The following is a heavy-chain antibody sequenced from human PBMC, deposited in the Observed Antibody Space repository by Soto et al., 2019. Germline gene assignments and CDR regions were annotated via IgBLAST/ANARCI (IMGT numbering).Heavy chain of an antibody. Sequence: GGSLRLSCAASGFTFSSYAMSWVRQAPGKGLEWVSAISGSGGSTYYADSVKGRFTISRDNSKNTLYLQMNSLRAEDTAVYYCAKSIWFGELSPNDYWGQGTLVTVSS. CDR1: GFTFSSYA. V-gene: IGHV3-23*01. CDR2: ISGSGGST. D-gene: IGHD3-10*01. J-gene: IGHJ4*02. CDR3: AKSIWFGELSPNDY.